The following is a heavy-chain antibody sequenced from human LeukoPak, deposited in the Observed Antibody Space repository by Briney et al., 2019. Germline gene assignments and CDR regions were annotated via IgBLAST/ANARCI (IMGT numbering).Heavy chain of an antibody. CDR1: GFTFSSAW. V-gene: IGHV3-15*01. Sequence: GGSLRLSCAASGFTFSSAWMSWVRQAPGKGLEWVGRIKSKTDGGTTDYAAPVKGRFTISRDDSESTLYLEMNSLKTEDTAVYYCTRGYSSANYWGQGTLVTVSS. J-gene: IGHJ4*02. CDR3: TRGYSSANY. D-gene: IGHD5-18*01. CDR2: IKSKTDGGTT.